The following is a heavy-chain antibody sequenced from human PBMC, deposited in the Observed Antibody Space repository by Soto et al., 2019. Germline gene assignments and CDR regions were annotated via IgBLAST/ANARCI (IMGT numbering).Heavy chain of an antibody. CDR2: INEYGNDK. CDR1: VSGFSFTTAW. V-gene: IGHV3-7*05. CDR3: AKDRIAAAGYDAFDI. J-gene: IGHJ3*02. D-gene: IGHD6-13*01. Sequence: GGSLRLSCSASVSGFSFTTAWMGWVRQAPGKGLEWVANINEYGNDKYYADSVKGRFTISRDNSKNTLYLQMNSLRAEDTAVYYCAKDRIAAAGYDAFDIWGQGTMVTVSS.